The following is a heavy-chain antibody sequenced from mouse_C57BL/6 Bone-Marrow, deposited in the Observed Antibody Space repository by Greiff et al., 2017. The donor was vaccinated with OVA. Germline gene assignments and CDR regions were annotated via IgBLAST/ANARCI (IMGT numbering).Heavy chain of an antibody. CDR1: GYTFTSYT. V-gene: IGHV1-4*01. CDR3: GRDDGNWFAY. D-gene: IGHD2-3*01. J-gene: IGHJ3*01. Sequence: QVQLQQSGADLAKPGASVKMSCTASGYTFTSYTMHWVNQRPGQGLEWIGSINPGGGYTKYTHKFKDKATLTADKSYSTAYMQLSSLTSEDSAVYYCGRDDGNWFAYWGQGTLVTVSA. CDR2: INPGGGYT.